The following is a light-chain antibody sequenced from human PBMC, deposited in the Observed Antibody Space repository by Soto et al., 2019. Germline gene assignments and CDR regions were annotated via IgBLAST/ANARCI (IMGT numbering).Light chain of an antibody. V-gene: IGLV2-23*02. J-gene: IGLJ1*01. CDR2: EVT. CDR3: CSRGGSYV. CDR1: SSDVENYKL. Sequence: QSALNQPASVSGSPGQSVTISCTATSSDVENYKLVSWYQQHPGKAPKLIIYEVTKRPSGVSNRFSGSKSANTASLTISGLQPEDEADYYCCSRGGSYVFGTGTKVTVL.